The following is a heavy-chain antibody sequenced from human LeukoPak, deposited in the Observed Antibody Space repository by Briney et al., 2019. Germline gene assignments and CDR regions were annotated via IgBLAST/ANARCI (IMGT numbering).Heavy chain of an antibody. V-gene: IGHV1-2*02. J-gene: IGHJ4*02. CDR2: INPNSGGT. Sequence: SVKLSCKASEYTFTGYYMHWVRQAPGQGLEWMGCINPNSGGTNYAQTFQGRVTITRDTSINTAYMQLSKLRSDDTAVYYCARYTETATGGDCWGQGTLVTVSS. D-gene: IGHD4-17*01. CDR3: ARYTETATGGDC. CDR1: EYTFTGYY.